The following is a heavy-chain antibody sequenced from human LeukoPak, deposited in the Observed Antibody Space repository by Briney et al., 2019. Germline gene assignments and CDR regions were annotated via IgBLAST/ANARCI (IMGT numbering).Heavy chain of an antibody. V-gene: IGHV3-74*01. CDR1: GFTFNKYW. CDR3: ARESAIVRVPFDN. D-gene: IGHD2/OR15-2a*01. Sequence: TGWSLRLSCRVSGFTFNKYWMHWVRQAPGKGLVWFSRINTDGSATNYADFVKGRITISRDNARNTLYLQMNGLRVEDTARYYCARESAIVRVPFDNWGQGTLVTVSS. J-gene: IGHJ4*02. CDR2: INTDGSAT.